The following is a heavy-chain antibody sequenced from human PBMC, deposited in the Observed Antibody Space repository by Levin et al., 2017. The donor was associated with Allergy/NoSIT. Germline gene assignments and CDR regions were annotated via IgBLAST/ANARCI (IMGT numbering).Heavy chain of an antibody. Sequence: ASETLSLTCSVSGDSINRGDYYWNWIRQSPGKGLEWVGYIHSSGSTYYNPSLKSRLVISMDTSKNQVSLRLRSVTAADTAVYFCARDRPQGYYESTGFPDWGRGIQVIVSS. V-gene: IGHV4-30-4*01. CDR2: IHSSGST. D-gene: IGHD3-22*01. CDR1: GDSINRGDYY. J-gene: IGHJ4*02. CDR3: ARDRPQGYYESTGFPD.